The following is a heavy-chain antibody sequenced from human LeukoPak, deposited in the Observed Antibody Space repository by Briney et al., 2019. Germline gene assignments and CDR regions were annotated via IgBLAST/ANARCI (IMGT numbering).Heavy chain of an antibody. J-gene: IGHJ3*02. CDR1: GYSFTSYW. D-gene: IGHD3-10*01. CDR2: IYPGDSDT. Sequence: GESLKISCKGSGYSFTSYWIGWVRQMPGKGLEWMGIIYPGDSDTRYSPSFQGQVTISADKSISTAYLQWSSLKASDTAMYYCARTYYYGSGRYPMNDAFDIWGQGTMVTVSS. V-gene: IGHV5-51*01. CDR3: ARTYYYGSGRYPMNDAFDI.